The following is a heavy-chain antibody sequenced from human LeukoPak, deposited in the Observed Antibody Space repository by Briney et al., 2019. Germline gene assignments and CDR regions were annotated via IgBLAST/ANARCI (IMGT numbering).Heavy chain of an antibody. V-gene: IGHV3-9*01. CDR3: AKDLYYDILTANAFDI. CDR2: ISWNSGSI. Sequence: GGSLRLSCAASGFTFDDYAMHWVRQAPGKGLEWVSGISWNSGSIGYADSVKGRFTISRDNAKNSLYLQMNSLRAEDTALYYCAKDLYYDILTANAFDIWGQGTMVTVSS. D-gene: IGHD3-9*01. CDR1: GFTFDDYA. J-gene: IGHJ3*02.